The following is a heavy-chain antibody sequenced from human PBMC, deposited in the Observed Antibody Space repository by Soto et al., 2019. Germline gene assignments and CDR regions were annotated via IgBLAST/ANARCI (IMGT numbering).Heavy chain of an antibody. CDR2: TYYRSKWYN. CDR1: GDSVSSNSAA. J-gene: IGHJ6*02. Sequence: SQTLSLTCAISGDSVSSNSAAWNWIRQSPSRGLEWLGRTYYRSKWYNDYAVSVKSRITINPDTSKNQFSPQLNSVTPEDTAVYYCARSSGAVYSSSWYFGMDVWGQGTTVTVSS. V-gene: IGHV6-1*01. D-gene: IGHD6-13*01. CDR3: ARSSGAVYSSSWYFGMDV.